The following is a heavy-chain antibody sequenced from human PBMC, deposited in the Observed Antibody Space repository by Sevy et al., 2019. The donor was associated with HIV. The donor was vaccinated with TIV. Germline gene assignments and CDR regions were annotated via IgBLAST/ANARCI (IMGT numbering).Heavy chain of an antibody. V-gene: IGHV3-21*01. CDR1: GFTFSSYS. J-gene: IGHJ5*02. CDR2: ISSSSSYI. D-gene: IGHD3-9*01. Sequence: GGSLRLSCAASGFTFSSYSMNWVRQAPGKGLEWVSSISSSSSYIYYADSVKGRFTISRDNAKNSLYLQMNSLRAEDTAVYYCARDRGYDILTGLDRLDPWGQGTLVTVSS. CDR3: ARDRGYDILTGLDRLDP.